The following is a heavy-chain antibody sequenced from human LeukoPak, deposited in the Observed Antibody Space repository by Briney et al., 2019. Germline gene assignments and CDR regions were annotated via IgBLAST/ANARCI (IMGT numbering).Heavy chain of an antibody. D-gene: IGHD2-15*01. CDR2: ISSSGSSI. CDR3: ARLPRYYSGGSCYRLDY. CDR1: GFTFSSYS. Sequence: PGGSLRLSCAASGFTFSSYSMNWVRQAPGKGLEWVSYISSSGSSIYYADSVKGRFTISRDNAKNSLYLQMNSLRAEDTAVYYCARLPRYYSGGSCYRLDYWGQGTLVTVSS. J-gene: IGHJ4*02. V-gene: IGHV3-48*04.